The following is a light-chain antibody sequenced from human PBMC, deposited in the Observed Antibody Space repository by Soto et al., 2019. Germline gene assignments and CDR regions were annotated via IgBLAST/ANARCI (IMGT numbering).Light chain of an antibody. Sequence: EVLLTQSPATLSLSPGETATLFCRASQSVTTYLAWYQQKPGQTPRLLIYDASNRATGIPARFSGSGSGTDITLPLSSLEPEDFAFYYCQQRRNWPPAITFGQGTRLEIK. J-gene: IGKJ5*01. CDR2: DAS. CDR3: QQRRNWPPAIT. V-gene: IGKV3-11*01. CDR1: QSVTTY.